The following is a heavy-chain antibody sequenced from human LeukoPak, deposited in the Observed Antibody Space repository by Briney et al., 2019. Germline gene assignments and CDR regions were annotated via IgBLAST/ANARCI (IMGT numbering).Heavy chain of an antibody. CDR3: ARVGRVTTLPYYYYYGMDV. CDR1: GYTFTSYY. CDR2: INPSGGST. Sequence: GASVKVSCKASGYTFTSYYMHWVRQAPGQGLEWMGIINPSGGSTSYAQKFQGRVTMTRDTSTSTVYMELSSLRSEDTAVYYCARVGRVTTLPYYYYYGMDVWGQGTTVTVSS. V-gene: IGHV1-46*01. D-gene: IGHD4-17*01. J-gene: IGHJ6*02.